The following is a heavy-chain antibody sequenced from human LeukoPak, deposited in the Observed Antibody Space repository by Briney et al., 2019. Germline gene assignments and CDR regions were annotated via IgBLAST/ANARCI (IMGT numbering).Heavy chain of an antibody. V-gene: IGHV4-59*08. CDR3: ARHPGWGSYLHFDY. CDR2: IYYSGST. D-gene: IGHD3-16*02. J-gene: IGHJ4*02. Sequence: SETLSLTCTVSVGSISSYYWSWIRQPPGKGLEWIGYIYYSGSTNYNPSLKSRVTISVDTSKNQFSLKLSSVTAADTAVYYCARHPGWGSYLHFDYWGQGTLVTVSS. CDR1: VGSISSYY.